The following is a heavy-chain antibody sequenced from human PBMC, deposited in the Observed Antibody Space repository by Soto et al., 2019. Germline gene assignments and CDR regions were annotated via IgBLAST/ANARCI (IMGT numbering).Heavy chain of an antibody. CDR3: AKQGASGSTVRRPEY. Sequence: QVQLVESGGGVVQPGGSLTLSCAVSGFTFSSYGMHWVRQAPCKGLEWVAIISYGGNAQFAADSVKGRFTASRDNSKSTLYLQMNSLRPEDTAVYYGAKQGASGSTVRRPEYWGQGTLVTVSS. V-gene: IGHV3-30*18. D-gene: IGHD4-17*01. CDR2: ISYGGNAQ. J-gene: IGHJ4*02. CDR1: GFTFSSYG.